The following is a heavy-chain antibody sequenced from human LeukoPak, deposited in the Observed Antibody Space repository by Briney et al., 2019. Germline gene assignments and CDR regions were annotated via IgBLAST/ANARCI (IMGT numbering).Heavy chain of an antibody. J-gene: IGHJ4*02. CDR2: IYYSGST. CDR1: GGSISSYY. CDR3: ACDYSGDYYTLIDY. V-gene: IGHV4-59*01. D-gene: IGHD5-12*01. Sequence: SETLSLTCSVSGGSISSYYWSWIRQPPGKGLEWIGYIYYSGSTNYNPSLKSRVTISVDTSKNQFSLKLSSVTAADTAVYYCACDYSGDYYTLIDYWGQGTLVTVSS.